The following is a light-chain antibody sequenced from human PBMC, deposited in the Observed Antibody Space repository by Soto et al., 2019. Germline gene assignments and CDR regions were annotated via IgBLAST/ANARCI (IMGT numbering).Light chain of an antibody. CDR2: EGT. J-gene: IGLJ1*01. CDR3: FSYAGNSVYV. Sequence: QSVLTQPASVSGSPGQSITISCTVTSSDVGSYNLVSWFQQLPGKVPKLIIYEGTKRPSGVSDRFSGSKSGYTASLTISGLQAEDAADYYCFSYAGNSVYVFGTGTKVTLL. CDR1: SSDVGSYNL. V-gene: IGLV2-23*01.